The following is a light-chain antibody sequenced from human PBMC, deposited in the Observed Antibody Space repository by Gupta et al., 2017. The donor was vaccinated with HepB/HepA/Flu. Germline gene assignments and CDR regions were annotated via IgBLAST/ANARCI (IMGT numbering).Light chain of an antibody. CDR3: CAEGGIGSMVV. CDR1: SSDIGTYDL. V-gene: IGLV2-23*02. CDR2: EVK. J-gene: IGLJ2*01. Sequence: QSALTQPASVSGSPGQSITISCTGTSSDIGTYDLVSWYQQHPDKAPKLMIYEVKKRPSGVSNRFSGSKSGNRASLTIAGLQAEDEADYYCCAEGGIGSMVVFGGGIKLTVL.